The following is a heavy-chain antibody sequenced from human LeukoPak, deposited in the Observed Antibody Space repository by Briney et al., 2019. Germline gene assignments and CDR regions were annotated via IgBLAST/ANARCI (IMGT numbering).Heavy chain of an antibody. CDR3: ASLTTADAFDI. CDR2: MSNNGAT. V-gene: IGHV4-59*01. J-gene: IGHJ3*02. CDR1: GGSISGFY. D-gene: IGHD3-22*01. Sequence: SETLSLTCTVSGGSISGFYWSWIRQPPGKGLEWIGYMSNNGATTYNPSLKSRVTISIDMSNNHFSLTLKSVTAADTAVFYCASLTTADAFDIWGQGTMVTVSS.